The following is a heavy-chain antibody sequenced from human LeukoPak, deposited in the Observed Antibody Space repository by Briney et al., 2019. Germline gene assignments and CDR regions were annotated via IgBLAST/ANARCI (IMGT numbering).Heavy chain of an antibody. Sequence: SETLSLTCTVSGGSSSSYYWSWIRQPPGKGLEWIGYIYYSGSTHYNLSLRSRVTISVDTSKTQFPLKLSSVTAADTAVYYCARHLANWNNWYFDLWGRGTQVTVSS. J-gene: IGHJ2*01. D-gene: IGHD1-20*01. V-gene: IGHV4-59*08. CDR1: GGSSSSYY. CDR3: ARHLANWNNWYFDL. CDR2: IYYSGST.